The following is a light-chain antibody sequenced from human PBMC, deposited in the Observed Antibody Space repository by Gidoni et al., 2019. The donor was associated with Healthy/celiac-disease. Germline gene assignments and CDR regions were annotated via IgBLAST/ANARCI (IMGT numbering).Light chain of an antibody. CDR3: AAWDDSLNGWV. CDR2: CNN. J-gene: IGLJ3*02. V-gene: IGLV1-44*01. CDR1: SSNIGSNT. Sequence: QSVLTQPHSASGTPGHRVTISCSGSSSNIGSNTVNWYQPLQGTAPKLLIYCNNQRPSGVPNRFSGSKSGTSASLAISGLQSEDEADYYCAAWDDSLNGWVFGGGTKLTVL.